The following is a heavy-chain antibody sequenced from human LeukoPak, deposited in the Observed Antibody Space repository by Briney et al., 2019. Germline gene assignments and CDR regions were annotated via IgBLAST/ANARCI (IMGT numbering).Heavy chain of an antibody. Sequence: SETLSLTCTVSGGSISSSSYYWGWLRQPPGKGLEWIGSIYYSGSTYYNPSLKSRVTISVDTSKNQFSLKLSSVTAADTAVYYCARGMRARLSMIVGTKAFDLWGRGTLVTVSS. V-gene: IGHV4-39*01. CDR3: ARGMRARLSMIVGTKAFDL. CDR1: GGSISSSSYY. D-gene: IGHD3-22*01. CDR2: IYYSGST. J-gene: IGHJ2*01.